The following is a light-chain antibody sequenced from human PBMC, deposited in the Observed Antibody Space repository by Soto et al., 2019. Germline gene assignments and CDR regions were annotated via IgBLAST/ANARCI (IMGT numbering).Light chain of an antibody. CDR2: AAS. J-gene: IGKJ4*01. V-gene: IGKV3-15*01. Sequence: EIVMTQSPATLSVSPGETATLSRRASQSVGSAVAWYQHKPGQAPRLLIVAASIRATGVPGRFSGGGSGTEFTLTISSLQSEDFAVYYCQQYKNWPPLTFGGGTTVEIK. CDR1: QSVGSA. CDR3: QQYKNWPPLT.